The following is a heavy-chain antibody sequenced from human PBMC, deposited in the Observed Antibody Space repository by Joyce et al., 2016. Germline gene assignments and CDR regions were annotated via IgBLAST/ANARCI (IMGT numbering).Heavy chain of an antibody. CDR3: ARDRGAYVRRGNWLDP. D-gene: IGHD3-10*02. J-gene: IGHJ5*02. CDR2: INPSGGSK. Sequence: QVQLVQSGAEVKKPGASVKVSCKASGYTFRSYYLHWVRQAPGQGLEWMGIINPSGGSKNYAQKFQGRVTMTRDTSTSTVYMELSRLRYEDTAVYYCARDRGAYVRRGNWLDPWGQGTLVTVSS. CDR1: GYTFRSYY. V-gene: IGHV1-46*01.